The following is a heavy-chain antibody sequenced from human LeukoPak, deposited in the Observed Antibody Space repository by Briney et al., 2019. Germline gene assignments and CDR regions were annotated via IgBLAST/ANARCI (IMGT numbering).Heavy chain of an antibody. CDR2: IYYSGST. D-gene: IGHD3-22*01. Sequence: SETLSLTCAVYGGSFSGYYWGWLRQPPGKGLEWIGSIYYSGSTYYNPSLKSRVTISVDTSKNQFSLKLSSVTAADTAVYYCATMGSSGYYRVGAYDIWGQGTMVTVSS. CDR1: GGSFSGYY. CDR3: ATMGSSGYYRVGAYDI. J-gene: IGHJ3*02. V-gene: IGHV4-34*01.